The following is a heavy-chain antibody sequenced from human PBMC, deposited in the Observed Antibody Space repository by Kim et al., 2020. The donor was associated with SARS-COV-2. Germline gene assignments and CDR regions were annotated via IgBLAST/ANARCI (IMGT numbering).Heavy chain of an antibody. V-gene: IGHV1-3*04. CDR1: GYTFTSHT. D-gene: IGHD3-9*01. CDR2: INTVKGNT. Sequence: ASVKVSCKASGYTFTSHTIHWVRQAPGQRLEWMGWINTVKGNTKYSQKFQGRVTITRDTSASTVYMDLGSLRSEDTAVYYCARDRDILTGDYNTLDAFDIGCQGTMFTVSS. CDR3: ARDRDILTGDYNTLDAFDI. J-gene: IGHJ3*02.